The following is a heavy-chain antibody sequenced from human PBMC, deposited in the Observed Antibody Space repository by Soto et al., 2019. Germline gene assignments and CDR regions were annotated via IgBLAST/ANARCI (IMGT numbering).Heavy chain of an antibody. CDR2: VIPIFGTA. Sequence: GASVKVSCKASGGTFSGYAISWVRQAPGQGLEWMGGVIPIFGTANYAQKFQGRVTITADESTSTAYMELSSLRSEDTAVYYCARGYCSGGSCYSAGEYGMDVWGQGTTVTVSS. CDR1: GGTFSGYA. D-gene: IGHD2-15*01. J-gene: IGHJ6*02. CDR3: ARGYCSGGSCYSAGEYGMDV. V-gene: IGHV1-69*13.